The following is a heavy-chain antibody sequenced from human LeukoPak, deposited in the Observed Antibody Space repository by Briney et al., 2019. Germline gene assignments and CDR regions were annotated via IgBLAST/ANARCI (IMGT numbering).Heavy chain of an antibody. CDR3: ARDLGVATIGEIDY. V-gene: IGHV4-38-2*02. Sequence: SETLSLTCTVSGYSISSGYYWGWIRQPPGKGLEWIGSIYHSGSTYYNPSLKSRVTISVDTSKNQFSLKLSSVTAADAAVYYCARDLGVATIGEIDYWGQGTLVTVSS. D-gene: IGHD5-12*01. J-gene: IGHJ4*02. CDR1: GYSISSGYY. CDR2: IYHSGST.